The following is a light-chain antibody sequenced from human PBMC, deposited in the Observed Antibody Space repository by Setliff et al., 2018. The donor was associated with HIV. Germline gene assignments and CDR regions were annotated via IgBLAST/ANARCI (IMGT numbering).Light chain of an antibody. J-gene: IGLJ3*02. CDR3: FLSYSGARRV. CDR2: DTS. V-gene: IGLV7-46*01. Sequence: QAVVTQEPSLTVSPGGTVTLTCGSSTGAVTSGLYPYWFQQKPGQAPRTLIYDTSNKHSWTPARFSGSLLGGKAALTLSGAQPEDEADYYCFLSYSGARRVFGGGTQRTVL. CDR1: TGAVTSGLY.